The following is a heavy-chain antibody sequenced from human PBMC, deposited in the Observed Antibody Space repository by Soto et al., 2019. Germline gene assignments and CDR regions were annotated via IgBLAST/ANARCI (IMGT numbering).Heavy chain of an antibody. CDR3: ATPYHYDSSGYYNYFRY. J-gene: IGHJ4*02. CDR1: GFTFSTYD. V-gene: IGHV3-23*01. D-gene: IGHD3-22*01. Sequence: GGSLRLSCAASGFTFSTYDMRWVRQAPGKRLEWVSGISGSGGTTYYADSVKGRFTISRDNSKNTLYLQMNSLRAEDTAVYYCATPYHYDSSGYYNYFRYWGQGTLVTVSS. CDR2: ISGSGGTT.